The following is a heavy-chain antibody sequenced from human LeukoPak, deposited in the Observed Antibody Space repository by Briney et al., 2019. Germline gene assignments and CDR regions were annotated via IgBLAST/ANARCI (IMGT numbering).Heavy chain of an antibody. Sequence: PSETLSLTCAVYGGSFSGYYWRWIRQPPGKGLEWIGEINHSGSTNYNPSLMSRVTIAVDTSKNQFSLKLRSVTAADTAVYCCARPSGDILTGYYGLGGQGTLVTVSS. D-gene: IGHD3-9*01. CDR2: INHSGST. CDR3: ARPSGDILTGYYGL. J-gene: IGHJ4*02. CDR1: GGSFSGYY. V-gene: IGHV4-34*01.